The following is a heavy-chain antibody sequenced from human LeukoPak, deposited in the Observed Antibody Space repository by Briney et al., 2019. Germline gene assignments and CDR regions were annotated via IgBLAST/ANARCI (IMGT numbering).Heavy chain of an antibody. CDR1: GFTIDDYA. V-gene: IGHV3-9*03. Sequence: GRSLRLSCAASGFTIDDYAMHWVRQAPGKGLEWVSGISWNSGSIGYADSVKGRFTISRDNAKNSLYLQMNSLRAEDMALYYCAKDHSSGWRKGSFDYWGQGTLVTVSS. CDR3: AKDHSSGWRKGSFDY. CDR2: ISWNSGSI. J-gene: IGHJ4*02. D-gene: IGHD6-19*01.